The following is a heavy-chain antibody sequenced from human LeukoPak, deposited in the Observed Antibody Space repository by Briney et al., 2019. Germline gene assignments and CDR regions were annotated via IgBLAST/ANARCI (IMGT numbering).Heavy chain of an antibody. CDR3: ARGRAVEVKTTPLDY. V-gene: IGHV4-34*01. J-gene: IGHJ4*02. CDR2: INHSGST. CDR1: GGSFSGYY. D-gene: IGHD2-21*01. Sequence: PSETLSLTCAVYGGSFSGYYWSWIRQPPGKGLEWIEEINHSGSTNYNPSLKSRVTISVDTSKNQFSLKLSSVTAADTAVYYCARGRAVEVKTTPLDYWGQGTLVTVSS.